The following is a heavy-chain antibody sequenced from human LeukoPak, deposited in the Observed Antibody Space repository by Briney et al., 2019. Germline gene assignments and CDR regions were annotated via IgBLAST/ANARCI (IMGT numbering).Heavy chain of an antibody. Sequence: SETLSLTCTVSGDSLSSYYWTWIRQPPGKALEWIGYIYYSGSTNYNPSLKSRVTISVDTSKNQFSLKLSSVTAADTAVYYCTRGSIAYYYMDVWGKGTTVTISS. CDR2: IYYSGST. CDR1: GDSLSSYY. J-gene: IGHJ6*03. CDR3: TRGSIAYYYMDV. D-gene: IGHD3-22*01. V-gene: IGHV4-59*01.